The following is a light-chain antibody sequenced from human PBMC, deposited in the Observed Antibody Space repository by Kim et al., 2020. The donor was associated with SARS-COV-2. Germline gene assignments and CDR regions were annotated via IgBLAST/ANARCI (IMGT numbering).Light chain of an antibody. J-gene: IGKJ1*01. CDR3: QQYNNWPVGT. V-gene: IGKV3-15*01. CDR2: GAS. CDR1: QSVSGN. Sequence: CPGERATLSCRASQSVSGNLAWYQQKPGQAPRLLIYGASTRATGIPARFSGSGSGTEFTLTISSLQSEDFAVYYCQQYNNWPVGTFGQGTKVDIK.